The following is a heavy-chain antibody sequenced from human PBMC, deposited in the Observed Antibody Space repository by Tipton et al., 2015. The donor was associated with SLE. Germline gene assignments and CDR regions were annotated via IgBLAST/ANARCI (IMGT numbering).Heavy chain of an antibody. CDR3: ARGSRCPLGIYWYFDL. D-gene: IGHD7-27*01. CDR2: IYTSGST. CDR1: GGSISSGSYY. J-gene: IGHJ2*01. Sequence: LRLSCAASGGSISSGSYYWSWVRQPAGKGLEWIGRIYTSGSTNYNPSLKSRVTISVDTSKNQFSLKLSSVTAADTAVYYCARGSRCPLGIYWYFDLWGRGTLVTVSS. V-gene: IGHV4-61*02.